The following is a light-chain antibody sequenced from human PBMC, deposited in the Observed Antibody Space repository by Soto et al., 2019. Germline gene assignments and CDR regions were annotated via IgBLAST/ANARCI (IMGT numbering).Light chain of an antibody. CDR3: SSYTTIGTWV. CDR1: SCDVGDRNY. V-gene: IGLV2-14*03. Sequence: QSALTQPASVSGSPGQSITISCTGTSCDVGDRNYVSWYQQHPGKAPKLMIYEVNNRPSGVSNRFSGSKSGNTASLTISGLQAEDEADYHCSSYTTIGTWVFGGGTKLTVL. CDR2: EVN. J-gene: IGLJ3*02.